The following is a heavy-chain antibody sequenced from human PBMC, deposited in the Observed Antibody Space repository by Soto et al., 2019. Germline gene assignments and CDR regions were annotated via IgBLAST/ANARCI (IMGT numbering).Heavy chain of an antibody. J-gene: IGHJ4*02. Sequence: QVQLQESGPGLVKPSETLSLTCTVSGDFNTNFYWSWIRQSPGKGLEWMGFIYSSGSTRYNPSLKSPITMSLDPSKNQFSLRLSSGAAADTAGYYCARHLSVRGVFDFWGQGTQVTVSS. CDR2: IYSSGST. D-gene: IGHD3-10*01. CDR1: GDFNTNFY. CDR3: ARHLSVRGVFDF. V-gene: IGHV4-59*08.